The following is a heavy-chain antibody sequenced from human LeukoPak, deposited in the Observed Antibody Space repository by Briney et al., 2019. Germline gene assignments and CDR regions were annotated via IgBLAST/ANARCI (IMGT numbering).Heavy chain of an antibody. D-gene: IGHD5-18*01. Sequence: SETLSLTCTVSGGSISSYYWSWIRQPPGKGLEWIGYIYYSGSTNYNPSLKSRVTISVDTSKNQFSLKLSSVTAADTAVYYCARDGDTAIQGYFDYWGQGTLVTVSS. J-gene: IGHJ4*02. CDR2: IYYSGST. CDR3: ARDGDTAIQGYFDY. V-gene: IGHV4-59*01. CDR1: GGSISSYY.